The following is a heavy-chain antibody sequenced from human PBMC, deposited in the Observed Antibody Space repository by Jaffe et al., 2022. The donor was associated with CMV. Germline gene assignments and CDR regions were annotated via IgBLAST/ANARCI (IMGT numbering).Heavy chain of an antibody. CDR3: ARISSYGYVDY. Sequence: QVQLQQWGAGLLKPSETLSLTCAVYGGSFSGYYWSWIRQPPGKGLEWIGEINHSGSTNYNPSLKSRVTISVDTSKNQFSLKLSSVTAADTAVYYCARISSYGYVDYWGQGTLVTVSS. V-gene: IGHV4-34*01. CDR1: GGSFSGYY. J-gene: IGHJ4*02. CDR2: INHSGST. D-gene: IGHD5-18*01.